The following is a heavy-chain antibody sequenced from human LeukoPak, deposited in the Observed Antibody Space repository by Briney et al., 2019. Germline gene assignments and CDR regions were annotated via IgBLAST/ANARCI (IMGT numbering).Heavy chain of an antibody. Sequence: SESLSLTCTVSGGSISSHYWSWIRPPPGKGLAWIGYVYYSGSTNYNPSLKSRVTLSVDTSKNQLSLNLTSVTAADTAVYYCARVHGHNLGTLDYWGQGILVTVSS. CDR2: VYYSGST. J-gene: IGHJ4*02. CDR3: ARVHGHNLGTLDY. D-gene: IGHD5-24*01. CDR1: GGSISSHY. V-gene: IGHV4-59*11.